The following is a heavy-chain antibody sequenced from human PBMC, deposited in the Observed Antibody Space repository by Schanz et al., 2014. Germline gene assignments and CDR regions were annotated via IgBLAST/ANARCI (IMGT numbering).Heavy chain of an antibody. CDR1: GFSFGTYA. V-gene: IGHV3-23*01. J-gene: IGHJ2*01. Sequence: EVHLLESGGGLVQPGGSLRLSCAASGFSFGTYAMSWVRQAPGKGLEWVSALSEGGGGTHYADSVRGRFTISRDNSKNTLYLQMNSLRAEDTAIYYCAKDAPYPFDLWGRGTLITVSS. CDR3: AKDAPYPFDL. CDR2: LSEGGGGT.